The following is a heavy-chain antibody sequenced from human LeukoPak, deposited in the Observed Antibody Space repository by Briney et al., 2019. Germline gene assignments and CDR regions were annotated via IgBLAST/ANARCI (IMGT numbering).Heavy chain of an antibody. CDR3: ARLERSQYYDILTGYYYYYYMDV. Sequence: SETLSLTCTVSGGSISSYYWSWIRQPAGKGLEWIGRTYTSGSTNYNPSLKSRVTMSVDTSKNQSSLKLSSVTAADTAVYYCARLERSQYYDILTGYYYYYYMDVWGKGTTVTISS. CDR1: GGSISSYY. J-gene: IGHJ6*03. D-gene: IGHD3-9*01. V-gene: IGHV4-4*07. CDR2: TYTSGST.